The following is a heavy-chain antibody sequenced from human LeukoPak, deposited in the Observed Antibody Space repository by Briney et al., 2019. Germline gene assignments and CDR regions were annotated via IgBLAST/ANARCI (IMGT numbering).Heavy chain of an antibody. J-gene: IGHJ4*02. CDR3: AKSLLRYFDWLQDFDY. Sequence: QPGGSLRLSCAASGFTFSSYAMSWVRQAPGKGLEWVSAISGSGGSTYYADSVKGRLTISRDNSKNTLYLQMNSLRAEDTAVYYCAKSLLRYFDWLQDFDYWGQGTLVTVSS. CDR1: GFTFSSYA. CDR2: ISGSGGST. V-gene: IGHV3-23*01. D-gene: IGHD3-9*01.